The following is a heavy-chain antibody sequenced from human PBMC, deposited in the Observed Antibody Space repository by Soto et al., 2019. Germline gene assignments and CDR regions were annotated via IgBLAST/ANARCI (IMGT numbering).Heavy chain of an antibody. CDR1: GFTVSSSA. Sequence: QMQLEQSGPEVKKPGTSVKVSCKASGFTVSSSAVQWVRQARGQRLEWIGWIVFGSGDTKHAQRYQGKLTNTRDLSTDTAYLELSSLRSEDTAVYYCAADYGAVTPFFSWGQGTLVTVSS. D-gene: IGHD3-3*01. CDR2: IVFGSGDT. V-gene: IGHV1-58*01. J-gene: IGHJ5*02. CDR3: AADYGAVTPFFS.